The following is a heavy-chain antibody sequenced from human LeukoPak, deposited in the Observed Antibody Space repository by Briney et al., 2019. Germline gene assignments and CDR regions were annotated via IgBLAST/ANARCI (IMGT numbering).Heavy chain of an antibody. CDR2: IYYSGST. CDR3: ARGRDLSEDGSGSYRGYYYMDV. CDR1: GFTFSSYA. D-gene: IGHD3-10*01. V-gene: IGHV4-39*07. Sequence: GSLRLSCAASGFTFSSYAMSWVRQAPGKGLEWIGSIYYSGSTYYNPSLKSRVTISVDTSKNQFSLKLSSVTAADTAVYYCARGRDLSEDGSGSYRGYYYMDVWGKGTTVTVSS. J-gene: IGHJ6*03.